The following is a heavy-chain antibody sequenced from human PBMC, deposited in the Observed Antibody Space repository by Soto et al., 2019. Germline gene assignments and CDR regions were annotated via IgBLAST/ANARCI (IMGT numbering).Heavy chain of an antibody. V-gene: IGHV5-51*01. CDR1: SSTSCW. Sequence: SSTSCWPGRLLQKQGKGLARMGIIYPGDSDARYSPSFQGQVIFSADKSTSTAYLQWSSLKASDTAVYYCAKDSGLRFLEWLPPFYYYYGMDVWGQGTTVTVSS. D-gene: IGHD3-3*01. J-gene: IGHJ6*02. CDR2: IYPGDSDA. CDR3: AKDSGLRFLEWLPPFYYYYGMDV.